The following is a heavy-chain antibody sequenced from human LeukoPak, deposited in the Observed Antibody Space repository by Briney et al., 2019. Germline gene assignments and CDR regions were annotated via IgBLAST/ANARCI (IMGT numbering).Heavy chain of an antibody. V-gene: IGHV5-51*01. CDR1: GYSFTSYW. CDR2: IYPGDSDT. D-gene: IGHD3-22*01. J-gene: IGHJ4*02. CDR3: ARLSSSGYATSFDY. Sequence: GESLKISCKGSGYSFTSYWIGWVRQMPGKGLVWMGIIYPGDSDTRYSPSFQGQVAISADKSISTAYLQWSSLRASDTAMYHCARLSSSGYATSFDYWGQGTLVTVSS.